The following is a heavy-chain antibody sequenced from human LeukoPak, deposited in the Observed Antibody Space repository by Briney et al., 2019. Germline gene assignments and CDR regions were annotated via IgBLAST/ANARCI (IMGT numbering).Heavy chain of an antibody. CDR2: IGSSSSYI. Sequence: GGSLRLSCAASGFTFSSYSMNWVRQAPGKGLEWVSSIGSSSSYIYYADSVKGRFTISRDNAKNSLYLQMNSLRAEDTAVYYCAREEVGATAYWGQGTLVTVSS. D-gene: IGHD1-26*01. CDR1: GFTFSSYS. V-gene: IGHV3-21*01. CDR3: AREEVGATAY. J-gene: IGHJ4*02.